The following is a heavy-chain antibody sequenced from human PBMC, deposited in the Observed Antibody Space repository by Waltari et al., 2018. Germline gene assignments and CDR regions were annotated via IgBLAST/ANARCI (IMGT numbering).Heavy chain of an antibody. Sequence: QVQLVQSGAEVKKPGSSVKVSCKASGGTFSSYAISWVRQAPGQGLEWMGRINPNSGGTNYAQKFQGRVTMTRDTSISTAYMELSRLRSDDTAVYYCARSGYPSDAFDIWGQGTMVTVSS. CDR1: GGTFSSYA. V-gene: IGHV1-2*06. D-gene: IGHD6-25*01. CDR3: ARSGYPSDAFDI. J-gene: IGHJ3*02. CDR2: INPNSGGT.